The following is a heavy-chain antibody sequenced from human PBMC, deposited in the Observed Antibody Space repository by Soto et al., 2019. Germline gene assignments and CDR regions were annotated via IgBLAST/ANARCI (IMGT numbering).Heavy chain of an antibody. Sequence: EVQLVESGGGLVQPGGSLRLSCAASGFTFSSYWMHWVRQAPGKGLVWVSRINSDGSSTSYADSVKGRFTISRDNAKNTLYLQMNSLRAEDTAVYYCARELGYCSSTSCYDSRGWFDPWGQGTLVTVSS. V-gene: IGHV3-74*01. CDR3: ARELGYCSSTSCYDSRGWFDP. CDR1: GFTFSSYW. J-gene: IGHJ5*02. CDR2: INSDGSST. D-gene: IGHD2-2*01.